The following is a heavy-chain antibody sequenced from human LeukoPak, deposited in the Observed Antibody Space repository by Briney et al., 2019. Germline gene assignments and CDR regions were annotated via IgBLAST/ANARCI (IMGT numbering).Heavy chain of an antibody. J-gene: IGHJ4*02. Sequence: GGSLRLSCAASGFTFSSYAMSWVRQAPGKGLEWVSAISGSGGSTYYADSVKGRFTIARDNSKNTLSLEMTSLRVEDTARYYCAKSRGLLWFGDSDYWGQGAQVTVSS. CDR3: AKSRGLLWFGDSDY. D-gene: IGHD3-10*01. V-gene: IGHV3-23*01. CDR2: ISGSGGST. CDR1: GFTFSSYA.